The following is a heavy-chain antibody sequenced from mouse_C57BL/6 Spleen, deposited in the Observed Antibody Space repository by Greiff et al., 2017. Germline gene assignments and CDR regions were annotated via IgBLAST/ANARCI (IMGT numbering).Heavy chain of an antibody. Sequence: VKLQQPGAELVRPGSSVKLSCKASGYTFTSYWMHWVKQRPIQGLEWIGNIDPSDSETHYNQMFKDKATLTLDKSTSTAYMQLSSLTSEDSAVYYCARRGYGSSYEDYWGQGTTLTVSS. D-gene: IGHD1-1*01. V-gene: IGHV1-52*01. CDR1: GYTFTSYW. CDR3: ARRGYGSSYEDY. CDR2: IDPSDSET. J-gene: IGHJ2*01.